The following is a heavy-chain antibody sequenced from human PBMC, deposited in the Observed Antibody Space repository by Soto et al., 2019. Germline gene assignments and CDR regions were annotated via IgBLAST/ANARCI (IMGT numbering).Heavy chain of an antibody. CDR1: GYTFFGYD. CDR2: ISGYSGDT. CDR3: ARHRGPTTAEHWFDT. D-gene: IGHD1-1*01. J-gene: IGHJ5*02. Sequence: GPGVKNPGASLNISCKTSGYTFFGYDMSWVRQAPGQGLEWMGWISGYSGDTQYAQKFKGRVTLTRDIATSTVYMELRSLTSDDVATYYCARHRGPTTAEHWFDTWGQGTLVIVTS. V-gene: IGHV1-18*03.